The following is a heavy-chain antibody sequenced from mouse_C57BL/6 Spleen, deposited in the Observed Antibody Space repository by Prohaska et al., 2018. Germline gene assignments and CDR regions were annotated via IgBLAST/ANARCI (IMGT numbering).Heavy chain of an antibody. Sequence: HGKSLEWIGDINPNNGGTSYNQKFKGKATLTVDKSSSTAYMELRSLTSEDSAVYYCARSGVVPYFDYWGQGTTLTVSS. J-gene: IGHJ2*01. D-gene: IGHD1-1*01. V-gene: IGHV1-26*01. CDR3: ARSGVVPYFDY. CDR2: INPNNGGT.